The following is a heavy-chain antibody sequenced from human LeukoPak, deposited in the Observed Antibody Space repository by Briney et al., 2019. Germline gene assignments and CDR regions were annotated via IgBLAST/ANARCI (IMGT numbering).Heavy chain of an antibody. V-gene: IGHV1-18*01. CDR2: ISAYNGNT. CDR3: ARSTPNDYYYYYMDV. Sequence: GASVKVSCKASVYTFTNNGISWVRQAPGQGLEWMGWISAYNGNTNYAQNFRGRVTMTTDTSTSTAYMELRSLRSDDTAVYYCARSTPNDYYYYYMDVWGKGTTVTISS. CDR1: VYTFTNNG. J-gene: IGHJ6*03.